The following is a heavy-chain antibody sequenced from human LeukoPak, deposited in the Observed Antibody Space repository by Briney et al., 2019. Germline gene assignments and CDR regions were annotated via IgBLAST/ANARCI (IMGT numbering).Heavy chain of an antibody. CDR3: ARVYYDSSGYSGFGDY. Sequence: SETLSLTCTVSGGSISSYYWSWVRQPPGKGLGWGGYIYYSGSANYNPSLKSRVTISVDTYKNKFSLKLRSVTAADTAVYYCARVYYDSSGYSGFGDYWGREPWSPSPQ. V-gene: IGHV4-59*01. CDR2: IYYSGSA. J-gene: IGHJ4*02. D-gene: IGHD3-22*01. CDR1: GGSISSYY.